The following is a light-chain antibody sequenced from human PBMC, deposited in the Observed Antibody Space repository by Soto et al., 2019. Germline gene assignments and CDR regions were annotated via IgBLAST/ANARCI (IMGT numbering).Light chain of an antibody. CDR3: SSYTSSTTLSVV. Sequence: QSALTQPASVSGSPGQSITISCTGTSSDVGGYNYVSWYQQHPGKTPKLMIYGVTNRPSGVSNRFSGSKSGNTASLTISVLQAEDEADDYCSSYTSSTTLSVVFGGGTTLTVL. J-gene: IGLJ2*01. V-gene: IGLV2-14*01. CDR2: GVT. CDR1: SSDVGGYNY.